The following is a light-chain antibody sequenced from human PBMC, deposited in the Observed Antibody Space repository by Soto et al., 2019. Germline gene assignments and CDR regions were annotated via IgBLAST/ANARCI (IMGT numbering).Light chain of an antibody. CDR2: WAS. CDR1: QSVFYSSNNKNY. V-gene: IGKV4-1*01. CDR3: QQYYSAPLT. J-gene: IGKJ4*01. Sequence: DIVMTQSPDSLAVSLGERATINCKSSQSVFYSSNNKNYLGWYQQKPGHPPKLLIYWASTRESGVPDRFSGSGSGTDFTLTISSLQAEDVAVYYCQQYYSAPLTFGGGTKVEMK.